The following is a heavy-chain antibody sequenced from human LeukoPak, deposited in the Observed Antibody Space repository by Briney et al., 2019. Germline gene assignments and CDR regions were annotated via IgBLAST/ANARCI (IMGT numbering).Heavy chain of an antibody. J-gene: IGHJ3*02. CDR2: IDHSGST. V-gene: IGHV4-34*01. D-gene: IGHD3-10*01. CDR1: DESFSGYY. Sequence: SETLSLTCAVYDESFSGYYCSWIRQPPRKGLEWIGEIDHSGSTNYNPSPQSRVTISVDTSKNQFSLKVSSVSAADTAVYYCARGNRPYGEHEAFDIWGHGTTVTVSP. CDR3: ARGNRPYGEHEAFDI.